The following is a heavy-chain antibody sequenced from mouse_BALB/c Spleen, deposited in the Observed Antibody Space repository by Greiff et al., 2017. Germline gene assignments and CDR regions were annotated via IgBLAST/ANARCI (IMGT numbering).Heavy chain of an antibody. D-gene: IGHD2-4*01. Sequence: EVQLQQFGAELVKPGASVKISCKASGYTFTDYNMDWVKQSHGKSLEWIGDINPNYYSTSYNQKFKGKATLTVDKSSSTAYMELRSLTSEDTAVYYCARRGITYAMVYWGQGTSVTVSS. J-gene: IGHJ4*01. CDR2: INPNYYST. V-gene: IGHV1-18*01. CDR3: ARRGITYAMVY. CDR1: GYTFTDYN.